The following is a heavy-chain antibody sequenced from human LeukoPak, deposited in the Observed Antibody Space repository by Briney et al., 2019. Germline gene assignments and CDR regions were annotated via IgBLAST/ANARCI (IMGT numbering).Heavy chain of an antibody. CDR1: GYTFTSYD. Sequence: ASVKVSCKASGYTFTSYDINWVRQAPGQGLEWMGWISAYNGNTNYAQKLQGRVTMTTDTSTSTAYMELRSLRSDDTAVYYCASAYSSGWAQYYYYYGMDVWGQGTTVTVSS. CDR3: ASAYSSGWAQYYYYYGMDV. J-gene: IGHJ6*02. V-gene: IGHV1-18*01. D-gene: IGHD6-19*01. CDR2: ISAYNGNT.